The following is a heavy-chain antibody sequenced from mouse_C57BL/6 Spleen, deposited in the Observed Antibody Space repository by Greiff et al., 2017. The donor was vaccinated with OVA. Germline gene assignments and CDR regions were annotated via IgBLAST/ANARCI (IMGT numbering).Heavy chain of an antibody. J-gene: IGHJ2*01. CDR2: IDPSDSYT. V-gene: IGHV1-69*01. D-gene: IGHD1-1*01. Sequence: QVQLKQPGAELVMPGASVKLSCKASGYTFTSYWMHWVKQRPGQGLEWIGEIDPSDSYTNYNQKFKGKSTLTVDKSSSTAYMQLSSLTSEDSAVYYCARSPNYYGSSSRDYFDYWGQGTTLTVSS. CDR3: ARSPNYYGSSSRDYFDY. CDR1: GYTFTSYW.